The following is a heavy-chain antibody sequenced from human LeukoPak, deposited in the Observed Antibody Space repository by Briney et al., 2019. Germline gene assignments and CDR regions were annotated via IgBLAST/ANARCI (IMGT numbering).Heavy chain of an antibody. Sequence: GGSLRLSCVASGLTFDDSAMHWVRQAPGKGLEWVSLISADGGSTFSADSVKGRFSISRDNSKNSLYLQMNSLRSEDTAMYYCAKESGKSDYWGQGTLVAVSS. CDR3: AKESGKSDY. J-gene: IGHJ4*02. CDR2: ISADGGST. CDR1: GLTFDDSA. V-gene: IGHV3-43*02.